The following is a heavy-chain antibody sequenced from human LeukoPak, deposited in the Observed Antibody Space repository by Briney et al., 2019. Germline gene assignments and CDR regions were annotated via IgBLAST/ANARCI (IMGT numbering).Heavy chain of an antibody. CDR3: ARDTSEGDYAWWFDP. D-gene: IGHD3-16*01. V-gene: IGHV1-46*01. J-gene: IGHJ5*02. CDR1: GYSFTSHY. CDR2: INPRGTAT. Sequence: GASVKVSCKASGYSFTSHYMHWVRQAPGQGLEWMGLINPRGTATRYAESFQGRLTLTRDLSTSTDYMELCSLRSDDTAVYFCARDTSEGDYAWWFDPWGQGNLVTVAS.